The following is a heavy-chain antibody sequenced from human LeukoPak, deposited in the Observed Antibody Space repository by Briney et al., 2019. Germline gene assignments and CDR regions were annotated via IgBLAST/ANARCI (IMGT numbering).Heavy chain of an antibody. V-gene: IGHV4-59*01. J-gene: IGHJ4*02. CDR2: IYYGGST. Sequence: SETLSLTCTVSGGSISSYYWSWIREPPGKGLEWIGYIYYGGSTDYNPSLKSRVTISKDTSKTQSSLRLSSVTAADTAVYYCARARLDSSGRFDYWGQGTLVTVSS. CDR3: ARARLDSSGRFDY. D-gene: IGHD3-22*01. CDR1: GGSISSYY.